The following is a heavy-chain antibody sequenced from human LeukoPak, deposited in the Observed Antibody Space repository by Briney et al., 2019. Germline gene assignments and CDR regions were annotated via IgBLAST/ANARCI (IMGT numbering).Heavy chain of an antibody. CDR2: INPSGGST. D-gene: IGHD2-2*01. Sequence: GAPVTVSYKASGYTFTSYYMHWVRQAPGQGREGMGMINPSGGSTSYAQKFQGRVTITRDTAISTAYMELSRLRSDDTAVYYCARAWKCSSTSCYLFSYWGQGTLVTVSS. CDR3: ARAWKCSSTSCYLFSY. V-gene: IGHV1-46*01. J-gene: IGHJ4*02. CDR1: GYTFTSYY.